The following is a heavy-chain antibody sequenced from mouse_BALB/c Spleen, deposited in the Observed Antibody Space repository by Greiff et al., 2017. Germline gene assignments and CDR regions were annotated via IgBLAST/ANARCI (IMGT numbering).Heavy chain of an antibody. Sequence: QVQLQQSGPGLVAPSQCLSISCTVSGFSLTSYCVHWVRQPPGKGLEWLGVIWAGGSTNYNSALMSRLSIRKDNSKSQVFLKMNSLQTDDTAMYYCARGITTANPFAYWGQGTMGTVSA. CDR3: ARGITTANPFAY. D-gene: IGHD1-2*01. CDR2: IWAGGST. V-gene: IGHV2-9*02. CDR1: GFSLTSYC. J-gene: IGHJ3*01.